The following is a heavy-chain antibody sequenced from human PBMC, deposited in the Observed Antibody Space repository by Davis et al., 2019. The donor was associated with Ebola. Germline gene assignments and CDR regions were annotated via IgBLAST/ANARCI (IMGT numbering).Heavy chain of an antibody. CDR2: IYHSGST. Sequence: MPSETLSLTRAVSGGSISSSNWWSWVRQPPGKGLEWIGEIYHSGSTNYNPSLKSRVTISVDKSKNQFSLKLSSVTAADTAVYYCARGGGSYSYGMDVWGQGTTVTVSS. D-gene: IGHD1-26*01. CDR1: GGSISSSNW. V-gene: IGHV4-4*02. J-gene: IGHJ6*02. CDR3: ARGGGSYSYGMDV.